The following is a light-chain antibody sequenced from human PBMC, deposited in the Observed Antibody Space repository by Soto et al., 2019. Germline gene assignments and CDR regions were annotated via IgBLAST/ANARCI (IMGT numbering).Light chain of an antibody. CDR3: HSYDKWPPGA. CDR2: DAS. J-gene: IGKJ1*01. V-gene: IGKV3D-15*01. CDR1: KSVSTN. Sequence: EMVVTQFPATLSESPGARVPLSCRPSKSVSTNLAWYQQRPGEAPRLLIFDASARAADIPGRFSGSGSGTEFTLTIGSLQPEDFAVYFCHSYDKWPPGAFGQGTKVDIK.